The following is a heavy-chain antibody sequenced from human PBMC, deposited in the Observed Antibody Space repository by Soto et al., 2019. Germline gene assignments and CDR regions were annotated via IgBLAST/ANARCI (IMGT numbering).Heavy chain of an antibody. J-gene: IGHJ4*02. CDR2: INPKSGGT. V-gene: IGHV1-2*02. CDR1: GYTFTGYY. CDR3: ARDLAKGGGSAGFDY. D-gene: IGHD1-26*01. Sequence: ASVKVSCKASGYTFTGYYMHWVRQAPGQGLEWMGWINPKSGGTMYPQKFQGRVTMTWDTSISTAYMALTRLRSDDTAVYYCARDLAKGGGSAGFDYWGQGTRVTVSS.